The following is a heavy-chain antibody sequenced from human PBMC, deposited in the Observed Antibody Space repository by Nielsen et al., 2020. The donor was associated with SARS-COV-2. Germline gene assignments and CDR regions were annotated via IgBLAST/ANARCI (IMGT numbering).Heavy chain of an antibody. CDR3: ARGIQYCSGGSCFTIYFDY. CDR2: IYYSGST. J-gene: IGHJ4*02. V-gene: IGHV4-31*03. D-gene: IGHD2-15*01. Sequence: SETLSLTCTVSGGSISSGGYYWSWIRQHPGKGLEWIGYIYYSGSTYYNPSLKSRVTISVDTSKNQFSLKLSSVTAADTAVYYCARGIQYCSGGSCFTIYFDYWGQGTLVTVSS. CDR1: GGSISSGGYY.